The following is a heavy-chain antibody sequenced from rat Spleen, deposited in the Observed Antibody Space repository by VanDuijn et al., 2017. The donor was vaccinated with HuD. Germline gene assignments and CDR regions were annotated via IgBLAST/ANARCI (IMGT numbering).Heavy chain of an antibody. CDR3: TRHPDYSNYFDY. CDR1: GFTFSDYY. CDR2: ISYDDRST. Sequence: EVQLVESGGGLVQPGRSLKLSCAASGFTFSDYYMAWVRQAPTKGLEWVATISYDDRSTYYRDSVKGRFTVSRDNAESILYLQMDGLRSEDTATYYCTRHPDYSNYFDYWGQGAMVTVSS. V-gene: IGHV5-29*01. J-gene: IGHJ2*01. D-gene: IGHD1-7*01.